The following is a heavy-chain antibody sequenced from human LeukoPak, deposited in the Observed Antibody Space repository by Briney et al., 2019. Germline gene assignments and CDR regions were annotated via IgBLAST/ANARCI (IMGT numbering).Heavy chain of an antibody. V-gene: IGHV1-46*01. CDR2: INPSGGST. Sequence: ASVKVSCKASGYTFTSYYMHWVRQAPGQGLEWMGIINPSGGSTSYAQKFQGRVTMTRDTSTSTVYMELSSLRSEDTAVYYRARETHTRTTVVIEWGQGTLVTVSS. D-gene: IGHD4-23*01. J-gene: IGHJ4*02. CDR3: ARETHTRTTVVIE. CDR1: GYTFTSYY.